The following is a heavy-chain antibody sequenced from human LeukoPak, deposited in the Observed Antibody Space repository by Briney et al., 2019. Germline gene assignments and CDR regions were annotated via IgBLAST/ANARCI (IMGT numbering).Heavy chain of an antibody. CDR3: AREAGPYTGFDY. V-gene: IGHV3-21*01. CDR2: ISSSSSYI. D-gene: IGHD3-16*01. CDR1: GFTFSSYS. J-gene: IGHJ4*02. Sequence: GGSLRLSCAASGFTFSSYSMNWVRQAPGKGLEWVSSISSSSSYIYYADSVKGRLTISRDNAKNSLYLQMNSLRAEDTAVYYCAREAGPYTGFDYWGQGTLVTVSS.